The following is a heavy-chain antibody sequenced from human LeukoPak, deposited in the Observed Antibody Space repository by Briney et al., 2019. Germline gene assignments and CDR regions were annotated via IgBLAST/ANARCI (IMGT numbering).Heavy chain of an antibody. CDR3: ARGYSAYAFDI. J-gene: IGHJ3*02. D-gene: IGHD2-15*01. Sequence: ASVKVSCKASGYTFSSYGVGWVRQAPGQGLGWLGWISGNSGNTHYAQKFQGRVTMTTDTPTSTANMELRSLRSDDTAVYYCARGYSAYAFDIWGQGTTVTVSS. CDR2: ISGNSGNT. V-gene: IGHV1-18*01. CDR1: GYTFSSYG.